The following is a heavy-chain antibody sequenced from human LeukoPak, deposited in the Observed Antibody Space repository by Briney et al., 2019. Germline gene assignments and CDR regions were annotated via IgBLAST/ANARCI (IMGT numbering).Heavy chain of an antibody. CDR2: ISYDGSNK. CDR1: GFTFSSYA. J-gene: IGHJ4*02. D-gene: IGHD6-19*01. Sequence: PGRSLRLSCAASGFTFSSYAMHWVRQAPGKGLEWVAVISYDGSNKYYADSVKGRFTISRDNSENTLYLQMNSLRAEDTAVYYCARGTVAGTDWGQGTLVTVSS. CDR3: ARGTVAGTD. V-gene: IGHV3-30-3*01.